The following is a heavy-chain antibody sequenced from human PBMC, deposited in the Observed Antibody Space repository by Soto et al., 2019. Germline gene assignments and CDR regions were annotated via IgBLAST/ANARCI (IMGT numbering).Heavy chain of an antibody. J-gene: IGHJ6*02. CDR3: ASDLGGSYFGDHKYYYYYGMDV. V-gene: IGHV1-18*01. CDR1: GYTFTSYG. D-gene: IGHD1-26*01. Sequence: ASVKVSCKASGYTFTSYGISWVRQAPGQGLEWMGWISAYNGNTNYAQKLQGRVTMTTDTSTSTAYMELRSLRSDDTAVYYCASDLGGSYFGDHKYYYYYGMDVWGQGTTVTVSS. CDR2: ISAYNGNT.